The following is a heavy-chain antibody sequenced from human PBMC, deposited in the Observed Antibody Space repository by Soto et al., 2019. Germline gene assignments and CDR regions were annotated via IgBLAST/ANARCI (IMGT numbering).Heavy chain of an antibody. CDR1: GFTFNNFA. CDR2: ISYDGTYK. D-gene: IGHD5-12*01. V-gene: IGHV3-30*14. J-gene: IGHJ6*02. Sequence: QVQLVESGGGVVQPGRSLRLSCAASGFTFNNFAMHWVRQAPGKGLEWVTFISYDGTYKYYADSVRGRFTVYRDNSKSTLFLQMNSLKFEDTAVYVCANEVDVAFSSLQYGMDVWGQGPTVTVSS. CDR3: ANEVDVAFSSLQYGMDV.